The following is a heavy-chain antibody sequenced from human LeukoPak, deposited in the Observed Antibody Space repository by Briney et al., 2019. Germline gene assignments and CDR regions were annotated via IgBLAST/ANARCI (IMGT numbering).Heavy chain of an antibody. CDR1: GFTFSSYA. CDR2: ISGSGGST. Sequence: GGSLRLSCAASGFTFSSYAMSWVRQAPGKGLEWVSAISGSGGSTYYADSVKGRFTISRDNSKNTLYLQMNSLRAEDTTVYYCAKARGDYDILTGYYGGGYYFDYRGQGTLVTVSS. D-gene: IGHD3-9*01. J-gene: IGHJ4*02. CDR3: AKARGDYDILTGYYGGGYYFDY. V-gene: IGHV3-23*01.